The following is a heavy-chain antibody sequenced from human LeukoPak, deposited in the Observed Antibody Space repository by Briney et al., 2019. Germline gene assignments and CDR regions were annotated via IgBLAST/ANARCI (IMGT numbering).Heavy chain of an antibody. CDR3: ARIVRRHSSGWYSYYYYYYMDV. V-gene: IGHV4-61*02. J-gene: IGHJ6*03. CDR2: INTSGTT. CDR1: GDSISGGSFH. Sequence: SQTLSLTCTVSGDSISGGSFHWSWIRQPAGKGLEWIGRINTSGTTTYKPSLRSRVTISVDTSKNQFSLKLSSVTAADTAVYYCARIVRRHSSGWYSYYYYYYMDVWGKGTTVTISS. D-gene: IGHD6-19*01.